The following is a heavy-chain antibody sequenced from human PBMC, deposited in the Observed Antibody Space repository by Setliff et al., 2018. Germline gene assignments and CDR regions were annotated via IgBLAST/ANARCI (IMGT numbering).Heavy chain of an antibody. CDR3: ARINFYVSSGYYYAPEL. J-gene: IGHJ4*02. CDR2: INNYNFNT. V-gene: IGHV1-18*01. Sequence: AASVKVSCKSSGFTFTDYGITWVRQVPGQGLEWMGWINNYNFNTQYAQKFQGRVTVTTDTSTTTAYMELRSLRADDTAVYYCARINFYVSSGYYYAPELWGQGTTVTV. CDR1: GFTFTDYG. D-gene: IGHD3-22*01.